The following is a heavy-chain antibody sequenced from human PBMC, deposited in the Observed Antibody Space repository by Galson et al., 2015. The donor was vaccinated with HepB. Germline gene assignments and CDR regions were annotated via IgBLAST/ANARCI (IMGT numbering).Heavy chain of an antibody. J-gene: IGHJ4*02. Sequence: GSINSRSYYWGWIRQPPGKGLEWIGTIYYDGTTHHNWSLQSRVTISLDTSKNQFALKLRSVTAADTAVYHCARVDRYREVPWDYWGQGTPVTVSS. V-gene: IGHV4-39*06. CDR1: GSINSRSYY. CDR3: ARVDRYREVPWDY. CDR2: IYYDGTT. D-gene: IGHD5-12*01.